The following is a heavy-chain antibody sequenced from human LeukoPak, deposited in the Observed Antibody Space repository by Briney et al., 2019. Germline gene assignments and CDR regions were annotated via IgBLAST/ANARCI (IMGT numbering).Heavy chain of an antibody. CDR1: GYSISSGYY. V-gene: IGHV4-38-2*02. Sequence: SETLSLTCTVSGYSISSGYYWGWIRQPPGKGLEWIGSIYHSGSTYYNPSLKSRVTISVDTSKNQFSLKLSSVTAADTAVYYCASLITMVRGVISPGMDVWGQGTTVTVSS. CDR3: ASLITMVRGVISPGMDV. D-gene: IGHD3-10*01. CDR2: IYHSGST. J-gene: IGHJ6*02.